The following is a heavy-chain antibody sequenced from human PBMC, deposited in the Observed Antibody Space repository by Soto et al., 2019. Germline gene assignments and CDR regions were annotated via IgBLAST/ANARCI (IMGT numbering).Heavy chain of an antibody. V-gene: IGHV4-34*01. CDR1: GGSFSGYY. Sequence: QVQLQQWGAGLLKPSETLSLTCAVYGGSFSGYYWSWIRQPPGKGLEWIGEINHSGSTNYNPSLKSRVTISVDTSKNQFSLKLSSVTAADPAVYYCARDSGSYFDLWGRGTLVTVSS. CDR2: INHSGST. J-gene: IGHJ2*01. D-gene: IGHD6-25*01. CDR3: ARDSGSYFDL.